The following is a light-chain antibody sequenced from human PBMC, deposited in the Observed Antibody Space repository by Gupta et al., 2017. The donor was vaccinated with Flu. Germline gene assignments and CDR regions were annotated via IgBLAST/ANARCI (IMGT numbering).Light chain of an antibody. CDR2: LGS. V-gene: IGKV2-28*01. CDR1: QSLLHSNGYNY. CDR3: MQAQQTPT. J-gene: IGKJ4*01. Sequence: DLAMTQSPLSLPVTPGEPASISCRSSQSLLHSNGYNYLDWYLQKPGQSPQLLIYLGSNRASGVPDRFSSSGSGTDFTLKISRVEAEDVGVYYCMQAQQTPTFGGGTKVEIK.